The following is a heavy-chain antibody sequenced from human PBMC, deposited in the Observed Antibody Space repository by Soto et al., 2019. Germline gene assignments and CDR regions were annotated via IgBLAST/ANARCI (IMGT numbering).Heavy chain of an antibody. CDR2: INAGNGNT. J-gene: IGHJ6*02. CDR3: AAHSYPRSCYYYGMDV. D-gene: IGHD3-10*01. V-gene: IGHV1-3*01. Sequence: ASVKVSCKASGYTFTSYAMHLVRQAPGQRLEWMGWINAGNGNTKYSQKFQGRVTITRDTSASTAYMELSSLRSEDTAVYYCAAHSYPRSCYYYGMDVWGQGTTVTVSS. CDR1: GYTFTSYA.